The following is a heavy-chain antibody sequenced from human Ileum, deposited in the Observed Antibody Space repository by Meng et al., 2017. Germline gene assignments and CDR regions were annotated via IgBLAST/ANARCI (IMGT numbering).Heavy chain of an antibody. Sequence: GESLKISCAASGFTFSDHYLDWVRQGPGRGLEWVARSRDRRNSYTTEYAPSVKGRFTISRDDSKTSLFLQMNSLKTEDTAIYHCVKNGGQVAGAFYFDYWGQGILVTVSS. J-gene: IGHJ4*02. CDR1: GFTFSDHY. V-gene: IGHV3-72*01. CDR2: SRDRRNSYTT. CDR3: VKNGGQVAGAFYFDY. D-gene: IGHD6-19*01.